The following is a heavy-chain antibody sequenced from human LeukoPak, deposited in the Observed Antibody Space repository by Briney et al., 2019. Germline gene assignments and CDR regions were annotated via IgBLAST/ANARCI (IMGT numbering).Heavy chain of an antibody. CDR2: IYPGDSDT. V-gene: IGHV5-51*01. D-gene: IGHD3-10*01. CDR3: ASHPSHYYGSGSYYPTPESSGNYYYYGMDV. J-gene: IGHJ6*02. CDR1: GNSFTCYW. Sequence: GEALKISWKGSGNSFTCYWIGWVRQMPRKGLEWMGIIYPGDSDTRYSPSFHGQVTISADKSISTAYLQWSSLKASDTAMYYCASHPSHYYGSGSYYPTPESSGNYYYYGMDVWGQGTTVTVSS.